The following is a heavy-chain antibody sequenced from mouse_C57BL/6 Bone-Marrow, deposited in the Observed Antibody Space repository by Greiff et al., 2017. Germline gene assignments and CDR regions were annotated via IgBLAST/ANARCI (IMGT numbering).Heavy chain of an antibody. D-gene: IGHD1-1*01. Sequence: QVQLQQSGAELVKPGASVKMSCKASGYTFTSDWITGGKQRPGQGLEWIGDIYPGSGSTNYNEKFRSKATLTVDTSSSTAYMQLSSLTSEDSAVYYCARDYGSSYEGFDYWGKGTTLTVSS. V-gene: IGHV1-55*01. CDR1: GYTFTSDW. CDR3: ARDYGSSYEGFDY. CDR2: IYPGSGST. J-gene: IGHJ2*01.